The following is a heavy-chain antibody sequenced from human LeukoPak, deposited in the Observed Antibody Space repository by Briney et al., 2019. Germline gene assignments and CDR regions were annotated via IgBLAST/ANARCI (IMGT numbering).Heavy chain of an antibody. D-gene: IGHD2-15*01. CDR2: ISGSGGTT. V-gene: IGHV3-23*01. Sequence: GGSLRLSCAASGFTFSSYAMSWVRQAPGKGLEWVSAISGSGGTTYYADSVKGRFTISRDNSKNTLYLQMNSLRAEDTADYYCAKDRGMFLVGYLDYWGQGTLVTVSS. CDR3: AKDRGMFLVGYLDY. CDR1: GFTFSSYA. J-gene: IGHJ4*02.